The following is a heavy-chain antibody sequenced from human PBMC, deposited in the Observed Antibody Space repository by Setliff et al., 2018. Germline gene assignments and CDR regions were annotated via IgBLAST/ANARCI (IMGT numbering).Heavy chain of an antibody. D-gene: IGHD3-16*01. J-gene: IGHJ3*02. CDR1: GDSISNYY. CDR2: IYVTEST. Sequence: KTSETLSLTCTVSGDSISNYYWNWIRQPAGKGLEWIGRIYVTESTKYNPSLESRVTLSIDTSKNQFSLKLTSVTAADTAVYYCARPHGGDYAFDIWGQGRMVTVSS. V-gene: IGHV4-4*07. CDR3: ARPHGGDYAFDI.